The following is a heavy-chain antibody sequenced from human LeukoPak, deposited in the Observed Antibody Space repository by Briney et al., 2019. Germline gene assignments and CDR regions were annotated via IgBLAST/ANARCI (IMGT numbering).Heavy chain of an antibody. J-gene: IGHJ3*02. Sequence: ASVKVSCKASGYTFTSYGISWVRQAPGQGLEWMGWISAYNGNTNYAQKLQGRVTMTTDTSTSTAYMELRSLRSEDTAVYYCARGLGIVGATTSLAAFDIWGQGTMVTVSS. V-gene: IGHV1-18*01. CDR1: GYTFTSYG. D-gene: IGHD1-26*01. CDR2: ISAYNGNT. CDR3: ARGLGIVGATTSLAAFDI.